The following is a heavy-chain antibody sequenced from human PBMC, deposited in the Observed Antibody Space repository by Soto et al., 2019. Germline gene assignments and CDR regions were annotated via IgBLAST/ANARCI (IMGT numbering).Heavy chain of an antibody. Sequence: QVQLVQSGGEVKRPGASVRVSCKASGYTFNSYGISWVRQAPGQGLEWMGWISAYNGHTDYARKFQGRVAMTRDMSTNTVSMELRELRFDDTAGYYCARGRTWGARDFDNWGQGTLVTVSS. CDR1: GYTFNSYG. CDR2: ISAYNGHT. CDR3: ARGRTWGARDFDN. D-gene: IGHD3-16*01. J-gene: IGHJ4*02. V-gene: IGHV1-18*01.